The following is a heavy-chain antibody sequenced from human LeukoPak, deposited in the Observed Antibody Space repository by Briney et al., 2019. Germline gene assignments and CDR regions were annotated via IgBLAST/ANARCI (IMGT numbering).Heavy chain of an antibody. J-gene: IGHJ4*02. Sequence: GGSLRLSCAASGFTFSNYAMTWVRQAPGKGLEWVSSITDGGGTTYYADSVNGRFTISRDNSKNTLYLQLSSLRADDTAVYFCAKSYRTFGSSGFYHFDYWGPGTLVTVSS. CDR1: GFTFSNYA. D-gene: IGHD3-22*01. CDR2: ITDGGGTT. CDR3: AKSYRTFGSSGFYHFDY. V-gene: IGHV3-23*01.